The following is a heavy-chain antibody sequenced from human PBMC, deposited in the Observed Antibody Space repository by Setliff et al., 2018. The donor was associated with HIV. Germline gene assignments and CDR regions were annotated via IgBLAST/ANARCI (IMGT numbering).Heavy chain of an antibody. Sequence: SETLSLTCTVSGGSISSGGYYWSWIRQHPGKGLEWIGYIYYSGSTDYNPSLKSRVTISLVTSKNQFSLKLSSVTAADTAVYYCARVTSAHPTYYYYYMDVWGKGTTVTVTS. CDR3: ARVTSAHPTYYYYYMDV. CDR2: IYYSGST. CDR1: GGSISSGGYY. D-gene: IGHD6-25*01. J-gene: IGHJ6*03. V-gene: IGHV4-31*03.